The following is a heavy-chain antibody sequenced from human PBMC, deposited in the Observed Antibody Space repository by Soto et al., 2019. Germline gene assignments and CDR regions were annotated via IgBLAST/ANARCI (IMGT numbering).Heavy chain of an antibody. CDR3: AKDGVREEQLVKPYYYYYMDV. Sequence: GGSLRLSCAASGFTFSSYGMHWVRQAPGKGLEWVAVISYDGSNKYYADSVKGRFTISRDNSKNTLYLQMNSLRAEDTAVYYCAKDGVREEQLVKPYYYYYMDVWGKGTTVTVSS. D-gene: IGHD6-6*01. J-gene: IGHJ6*03. V-gene: IGHV3-30*18. CDR2: ISYDGSNK. CDR1: GFTFSSYG.